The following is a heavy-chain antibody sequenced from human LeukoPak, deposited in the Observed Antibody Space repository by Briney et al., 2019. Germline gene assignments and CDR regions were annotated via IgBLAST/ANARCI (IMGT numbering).Heavy chain of an antibody. Sequence: GGSLRLSCAVSGFTFSSYVMSWVRQAPGKGLEWVSAISGSGGSTYYAGSVRGRFTISRENAKNSLYLQMNSLRAGDTAVYYCARDRRADYGRNNDAFDIWGQGTMVTV. CDR1: GFTFSSYV. J-gene: IGHJ3*02. D-gene: IGHD4-23*01. CDR3: ARDRRADYGRNNDAFDI. CDR2: ISGSGGST. V-gene: IGHV3-23*01.